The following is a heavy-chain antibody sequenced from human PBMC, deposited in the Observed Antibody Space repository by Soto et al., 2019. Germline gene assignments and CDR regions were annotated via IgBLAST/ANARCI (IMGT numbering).Heavy chain of an antibody. J-gene: IGHJ4*02. V-gene: IGHV1-69*13. CDR2: IIPIFGTA. CDR3: ARILIDGSGSYSGY. Sequence: ASVKVSCKASGGTFSSYAISWVRQAPGQGLEWMGGIIPIFGTANYAQKFQGRVTITADESTSTAYMELSSLRSEDTAVYYCARILIDGSGSYSGYWGQGTLVTVSS. D-gene: IGHD3-10*01. CDR1: GGTFSSYA.